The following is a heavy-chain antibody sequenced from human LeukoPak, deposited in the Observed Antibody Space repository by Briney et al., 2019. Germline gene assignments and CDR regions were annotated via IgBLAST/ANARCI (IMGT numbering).Heavy chain of an antibody. CDR2: MNPNSGNT. Sequence: ASVKVSCKASGYTFTSYDINWVRQGTGQGLEWMGWMNPNSGNTGYAQKFQGRVTMTRNTSISTAYMELSSLRSEDTAVYYCARAPDYDFWSGYYLTGPMDVWGKGTTVTVSS. CDR3: ARAPDYDFWSGYYLTGPMDV. V-gene: IGHV1-8*01. CDR1: GYTFTSYD. D-gene: IGHD3-3*01. J-gene: IGHJ6*03.